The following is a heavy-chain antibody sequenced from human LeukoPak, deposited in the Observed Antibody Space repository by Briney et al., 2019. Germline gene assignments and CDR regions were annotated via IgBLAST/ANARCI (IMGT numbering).Heavy chain of an antibody. D-gene: IGHD1-26*01. CDR3: ARGPIGVFRH. Sequence: SETLSLTCAVYGGSFSGYYWSWIRQPPGKGLEWIGEINHSGSTNYNPSLKSRVTIPVDTSKNQFSLKLSSVTAADTAVYYCARGPIGVFRHWGQGTLVTVSS. CDR2: INHSGST. V-gene: IGHV4-34*01. CDR1: GGSFSGYY. J-gene: IGHJ1*01.